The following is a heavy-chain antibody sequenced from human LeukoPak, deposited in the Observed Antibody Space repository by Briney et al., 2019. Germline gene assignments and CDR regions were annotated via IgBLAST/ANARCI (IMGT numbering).Heavy chain of an antibody. V-gene: IGHV4-31*03. J-gene: IGHJ4*02. D-gene: IGHD7-27*01. CDR3: ARSAGVNYFDY. CDR1: GGSISSGNYY. Sequence: SQTLSLTCTVFGGSISSGNYYWNWIRQHPGKGLEWIGYIYYSESTYFNPSLKSRVTISIDTSKNQFSLKLSSVTVADTAVYFCARSAGVNYFDYWGQGTLVTVSS. CDR2: IYYSEST.